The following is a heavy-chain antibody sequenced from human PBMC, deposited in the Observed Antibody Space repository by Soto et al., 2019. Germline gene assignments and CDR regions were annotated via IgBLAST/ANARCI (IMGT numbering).Heavy chain of an antibody. CDR3: ARDSGAVTTPNYYYYGMDV. D-gene: IGHD4-4*01. V-gene: IGHV1-69*13. CDR2: IIPIFGTA. J-gene: IGHJ6*02. Sequence: ASVKVSCKASGGTFSSYAVSWVRQAPGQGLEWMGGIIPIFGTANYAQKFQGRVTITADESTSTAYMELSSLRSEDTAVYYCARDSGAVTTPNYYYYGMDVWGQGTTLTVSS. CDR1: GGTFSSYA.